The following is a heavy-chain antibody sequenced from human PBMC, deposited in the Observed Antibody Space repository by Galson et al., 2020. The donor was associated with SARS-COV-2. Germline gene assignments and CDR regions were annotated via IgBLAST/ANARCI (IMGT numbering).Heavy chain of an antibody. Sequence: SETLSLTCTVSGGPISSYYWSWIRQPPGKGLEWIGYIYYSGSTNYNPSLKSRVTISVDTSKNQFSLKLSSVTGADTAVYYCARQARYCSSTSCVGFDPWGQGTLVTVSS. D-gene: IGHD2-2*01. J-gene: IGHJ5*02. CDR2: IYYSGST. CDR3: ARQARYCSSTSCVGFDP. V-gene: IGHV4-59*08. CDR1: GGPISSYY.